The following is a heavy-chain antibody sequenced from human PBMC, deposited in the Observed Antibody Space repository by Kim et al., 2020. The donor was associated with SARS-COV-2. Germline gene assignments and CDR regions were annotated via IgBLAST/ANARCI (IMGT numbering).Heavy chain of an antibody. CDR2: ISAYNGNT. Sequence: ASVKVSCKASGYTFTSYGISWVRQAPGQGLEWMGWISAYNGNTNYAQKLQGRVTMTTDTSTSTAYMELRSLRSDDTAVYYCARGVVVTATIPYYGMDVWGQGTTVTVSS. J-gene: IGHJ6*02. CDR3: ARGVVVTATIPYYGMDV. CDR1: GYTFTSYG. D-gene: IGHD2-21*02. V-gene: IGHV1-18*04.